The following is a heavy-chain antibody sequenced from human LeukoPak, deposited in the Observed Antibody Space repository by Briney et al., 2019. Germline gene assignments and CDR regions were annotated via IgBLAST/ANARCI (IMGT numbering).Heavy chain of an antibody. CDR3: AKDINDLSPYYDSSGYYNY. J-gene: IGHJ4*02. CDR1: GFTFSSYA. CDR2: ISGSGGST. V-gene: IGHV3-23*01. D-gene: IGHD3-22*01. Sequence: PGGSLRLSCAASGFTFSSYAMIWVRQAPGKGLEWVSAISGSGGSTYYADSVKGRFTISRDNSKNTLYLKMNSLRTEDTAVYYCAKDINDLSPYYDSSGYYNYWGQGTLVTVSS.